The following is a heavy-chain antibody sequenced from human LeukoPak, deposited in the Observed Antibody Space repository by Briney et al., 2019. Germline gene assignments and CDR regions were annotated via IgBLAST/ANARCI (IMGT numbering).Heavy chain of an antibody. CDR2: IFYSGST. J-gene: IGHJ4*02. CDR1: AGSITNYY. Sequence: SETLSLTCTVSAGSITNYYWSWIRQPPGRGLEWIGYIFYSGSTICNPSLQSRVTISVDTSKNQFSLKLSSVTAADTAVYYCARGNGYNYYWGQGTLVTVPS. V-gene: IGHV4-59*01. D-gene: IGHD5-24*01. CDR3: ARGNGYNYY.